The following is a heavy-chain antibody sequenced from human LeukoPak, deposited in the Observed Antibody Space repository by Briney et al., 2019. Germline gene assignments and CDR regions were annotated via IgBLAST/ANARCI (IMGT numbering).Heavy chain of an antibody. Sequence: GGSLRLSCAASGFTFSRYWIHWVRQAPGKGLEWVSRINPDGSTTTYADSVKGRFTISRDNAKNTVYLQMNSLRAEDTALYYCAKAGSIAVAGRGGFFDYWGQGTLVTVSS. D-gene: IGHD6-19*01. CDR3: AKAGSIAVAGRGGFFDY. CDR1: GFTFSRYW. CDR2: INPDGSTT. V-gene: IGHV3-74*01. J-gene: IGHJ4*02.